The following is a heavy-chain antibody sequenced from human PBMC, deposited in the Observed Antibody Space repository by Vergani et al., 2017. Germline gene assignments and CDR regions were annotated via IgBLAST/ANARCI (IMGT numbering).Heavy chain of an antibody. D-gene: IGHD3-22*01. V-gene: IGHV1-58*01. CDR1: GFTFTSSA. CDR2: IVVGSGNT. J-gene: IGHJ6*03. CDR3: AASSSSGYRNYYYYYYMDV. Sequence: QMQLVQSGPEVKKPGTSVKVSCKASGFTFTSSAVQWVRQARGQRLEWIGWIVVGSGNTNYAQKFQERVTITRDMSTSTAYMGLSSLRAEDTAVYYCAASSSSGYRNYYYYYYMDVWGKGTTVTVSS.